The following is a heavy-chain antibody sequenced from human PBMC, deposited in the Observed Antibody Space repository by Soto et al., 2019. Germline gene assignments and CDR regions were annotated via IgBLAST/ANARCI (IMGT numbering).Heavy chain of an antibody. D-gene: IGHD2-2*01. CDR1: GGSFSGYY. V-gene: IGHV4-34*01. Sequence: SETLSLTCAVSGGSFSGYYWSWIRQPPGKGLEWIGEINHSGSTNYNPSLKSRVTISVDTSKNQFSLKLSSVTAADTAVYYCARGSCSSTSCYARRNYYYGMDVWGQGTTVTVSS. CDR2: INHSGST. J-gene: IGHJ6*02. CDR3: ARGSCSSTSCYARRNYYYGMDV.